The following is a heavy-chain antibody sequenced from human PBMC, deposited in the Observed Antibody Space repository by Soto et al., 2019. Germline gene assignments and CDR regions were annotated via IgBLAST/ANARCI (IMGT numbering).Heavy chain of an antibody. CDR1: GGSFIGYD. V-gene: IGHV4-34*01. CDR3: ARTTNEDDAFEI. D-gene: IGHD1-1*01. CDR2: INHSGST. Sequence: SETLSLTCAVDGGSFIGYDWTWIRQPPGTGLEWIGEINHSGSTNYNPSLKSRVTISVDTSKNQLSLKLTSVTAADTAVYYCARTTNEDDAFEICGQGTMVTVSS. J-gene: IGHJ3*02.